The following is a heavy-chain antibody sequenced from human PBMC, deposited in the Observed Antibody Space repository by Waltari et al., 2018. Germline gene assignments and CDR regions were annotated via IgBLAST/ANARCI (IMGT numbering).Heavy chain of an antibody. Sequence: QVQLVQSGAEVKKPGASVKVSCKASGYTFTSYYMHWVRQAPGKGLGWMGIIHPGGGSTSYAQKFQGSVTMTRDTATSPVYMELSSLRSEDTAVYYCAGGGRIVGQTGDYYYYGMDVWGQGTTVTVSS. CDR3: AGGGRIVGQTGDYYYYGMDV. CDR1: GYTFTSYY. V-gene: IGHV1-46*01. J-gene: IGHJ6*02. D-gene: IGHD1-26*01. CDR2: IHPGGGST.